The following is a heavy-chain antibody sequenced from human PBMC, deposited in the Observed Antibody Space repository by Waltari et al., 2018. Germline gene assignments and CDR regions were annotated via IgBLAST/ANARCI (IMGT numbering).Heavy chain of an antibody. CDR2: ISMSSSYI. Sequence: EVQLVESGGGLVKPGGSLRLSCAASGFTFSSYSMNWVRQAPGKGLEWVAAISMSSSYIYYADSVKGRFTISRDNAKNSLYLQMNSLRAEDTAVYYCARDSVLDYWGQGTLVTVSS. J-gene: IGHJ4*02. V-gene: IGHV3-21*01. CDR3: ARDSVLDY. D-gene: IGHD3-10*01. CDR1: GFTFSSYS.